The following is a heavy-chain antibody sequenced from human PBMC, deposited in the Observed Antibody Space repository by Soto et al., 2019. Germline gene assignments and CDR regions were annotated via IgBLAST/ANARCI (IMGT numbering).Heavy chain of an antibody. Sequence: QVQLQESGPGLVKPSQTLSLTCTVSGGPISSGGYYWGWIRQHPGKGLEWIGYIYYSGSTYYNPSLKSRVTISVDTSKNQFSLKLSSVTAADTAVYYCARGYGDTGWFDPWGQGTLVTVSS. CDR1: GGPISSGGYY. V-gene: IGHV4-31*03. J-gene: IGHJ5*02. CDR2: IYYSGST. D-gene: IGHD4-17*01. CDR3: ARGYGDTGWFDP.